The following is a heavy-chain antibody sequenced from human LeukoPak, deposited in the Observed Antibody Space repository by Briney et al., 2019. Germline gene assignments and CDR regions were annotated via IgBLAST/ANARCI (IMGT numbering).Heavy chain of an antibody. CDR1: GGPISSSSYY. CDR2: IYYSGST. D-gene: IGHD6-6*01. Sequence: SETLSLTCTVSGGPISSSSYYWGWIRQPPGKGLEWIGSIYYSGSTYYNPSLKSRVTISVDTSKNQFSLKLSSVTAADTAVYYCASRNIAARPGIDYWGQGTLVTVSS. J-gene: IGHJ4*02. CDR3: ASRNIAARPGIDY. V-gene: IGHV4-39*01.